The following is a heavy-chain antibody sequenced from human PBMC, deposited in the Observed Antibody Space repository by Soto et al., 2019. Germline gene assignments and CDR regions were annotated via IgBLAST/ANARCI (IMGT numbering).Heavy chain of an antibody. CDR1: GGSISTGGFY. V-gene: IGHV4-31*03. CDR2: IFYSGRT. D-gene: IGHD2-8*01. J-gene: IGHJ3*01. CDR3: AHAIVFTGGDAFDV. Sequence: QVQLRESGPGLVKPSQTLSLTCTVSGGSISTGGFYWHWIRQYPGKGLEWIGSIFYSGRTSDNPSLTSRVTMSIEASKNRFSLRLTSVPAADTAVYYCAHAIVFTGGDAFDVWGLGRLVTVSS.